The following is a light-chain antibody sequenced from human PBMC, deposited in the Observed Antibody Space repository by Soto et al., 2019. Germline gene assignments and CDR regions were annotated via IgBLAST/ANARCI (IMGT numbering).Light chain of an antibody. CDR1: SSDVGGYNY. J-gene: IGLJ1*01. Sequence: QSALTQPPSASGSPGQSVTISCTGTSSDVGGYNYVSWYQQHLGKAPKLMIYEVVKRPSGVPDRFSGSKSGNTASLTVSGLQAEDEADYYCSSYAGSLDVFGTGTKVTVL. CDR2: EVV. V-gene: IGLV2-8*01. CDR3: SSYAGSLDV.